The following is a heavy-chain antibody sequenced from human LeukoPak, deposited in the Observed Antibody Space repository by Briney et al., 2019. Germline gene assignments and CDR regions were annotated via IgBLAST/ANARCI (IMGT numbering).Heavy chain of an antibody. Sequence: GGSLRLSCAASGFTFSSYALSWVRQAPGKGLEWVSAISSTGGTTYYADSVKGRFTISRDNSKNTLYLQMSSLRAEDTAVYYCAVKGGTPGRFDFWGQGTLVTVSS. CDR2: ISSTGGTT. J-gene: IGHJ4*02. V-gene: IGHV3-23*01. D-gene: IGHD1-26*01. CDR1: GFTFSSYA. CDR3: AVKGGTPGRFDF.